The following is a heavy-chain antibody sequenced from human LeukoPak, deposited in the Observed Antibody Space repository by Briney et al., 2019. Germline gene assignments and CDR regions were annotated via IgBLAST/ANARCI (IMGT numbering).Heavy chain of an antibody. CDR3: AKGSAVADIYFDY. D-gene: IGHD6-19*01. J-gene: IGHJ4*02. V-gene: IGHV3-7*03. Sequence: GGSLRLSCAASGFTFSGFSMSWVRQSPTKGLEWVANIKQDGSERYYVDSVKGRFTISRDNSKNTLYLQMNSLRAEDTAVYYCAKGSAVADIYFDYWGQGTLVTVSS. CDR2: IKQDGSER. CDR1: GFTFSGFS.